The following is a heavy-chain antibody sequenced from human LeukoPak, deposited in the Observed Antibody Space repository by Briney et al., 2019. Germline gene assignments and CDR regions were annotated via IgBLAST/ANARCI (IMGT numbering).Heavy chain of an antibody. CDR2: IYHSGST. CDR3: TYYDFWSGYYPTDY. V-gene: IGHV4-38-2*02. Sequence: PSETLSLTCTVSGYSISSGYYWGWIRQPPGKGLEWIGSIYHSGSTYYNPSLKSRVTISVDTSKNQFSLKLSSVTAADTAVYYCTYYDFWSGYYPTDYWGQGTLVTVSS. CDR1: GYSISSGYY. D-gene: IGHD3-3*01. J-gene: IGHJ4*02.